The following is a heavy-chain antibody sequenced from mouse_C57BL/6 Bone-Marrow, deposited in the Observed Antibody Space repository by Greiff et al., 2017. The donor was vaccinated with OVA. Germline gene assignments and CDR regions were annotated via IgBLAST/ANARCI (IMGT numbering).Heavy chain of an antibody. D-gene: IGHD1-1*01. Sequence: VQLQQSGPELVKPGASVKLSCKASGYTFTSYDINWVKQRPGQGLEWIGWFYPRDGSTKYNEKFKGKATLTVDTSSSTAYMELHSLTSEDSAVYFCAREDYYGSSYAMDYWGQGTSVTVSS. V-gene: IGHV1-85*01. CDR3: AREDYYGSSYAMDY. J-gene: IGHJ4*01. CDR1: GYTFTSYD. CDR2: FYPRDGST.